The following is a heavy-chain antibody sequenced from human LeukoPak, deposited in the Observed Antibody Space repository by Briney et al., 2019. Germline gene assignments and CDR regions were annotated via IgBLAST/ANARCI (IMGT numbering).Heavy chain of an antibody. D-gene: IGHD3-9*01. V-gene: IGHV1-8*01. Sequence: ASVKVSCKASGYTFTSYDINWVRQATGQGLEWMGWMNPNSGNTGYAQKFQGRVTMTRNTSISTAYMELSSLRSEDTAVYYFVRGEAAIRYFDWFTSSGHSDYWGQGTLVTVSS. CDR3: VRGEAAIRYFDWFTSSGHSDY. CDR2: MNPNSGNT. J-gene: IGHJ4*02. CDR1: GYTFTSYD.